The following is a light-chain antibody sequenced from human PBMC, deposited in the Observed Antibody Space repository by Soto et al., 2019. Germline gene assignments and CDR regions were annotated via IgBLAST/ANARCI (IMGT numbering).Light chain of an antibody. J-gene: IGKJ4*01. CDR2: DAS. CDR3: QQYNSYS. Sequence: DIQMTQSPSTLSASVGDRVTITCRASQSISSWLAWYQQKPGKAPTLLIYDASSLESGVPSRFSGSGSGTEFTLTISGLQPDDFATYYCQQYNSYSFGGGTKVDI. V-gene: IGKV1-5*01. CDR1: QSISSW.